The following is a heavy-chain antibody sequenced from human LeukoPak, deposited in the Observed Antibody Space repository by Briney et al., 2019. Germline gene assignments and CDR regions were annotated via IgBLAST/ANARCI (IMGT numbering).Heavy chain of an antibody. V-gene: IGHV3-7*01. CDR3: ARDESSGLNWFDP. CDR1: GFTFSSYW. CDR2: IKQDGSEK. Sequence: GGSLRLSCAASGFTFSSYWMSWVRQTPGEGLEWVANIKQDGSEKYYVDSVKGRFTISRDNAKNSLYLQMNSLRAEDTAVYYCARDESSGLNWFDPWGQGTLVTVSS. D-gene: IGHD6-19*01. J-gene: IGHJ5*02.